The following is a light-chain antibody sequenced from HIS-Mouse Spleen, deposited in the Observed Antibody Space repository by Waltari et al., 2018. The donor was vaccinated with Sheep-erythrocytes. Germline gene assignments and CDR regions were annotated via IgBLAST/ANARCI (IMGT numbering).Light chain of an antibody. V-gene: IGKV2D-29*02. J-gene: IGKJ1*01. CDR3: RQSIQLPQT. CDR2: EVS. CDR1: QSPLHSEGKTF. Sequence: DIVMTQTPHSLSVTPGQTPSTSRTSIQSPLHSEGKTFLYWYLQKPGRSPQLLFYEVSIRYSGVHDGFVGGGSGTDFTLKISGLEAGKFGFYSGRQSIQLPQTFGQGTKVEIK.